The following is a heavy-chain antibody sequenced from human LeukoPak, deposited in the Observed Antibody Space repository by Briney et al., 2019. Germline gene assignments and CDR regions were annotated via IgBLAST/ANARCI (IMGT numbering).Heavy chain of an antibody. Sequence: VASVKVSCKASGYTFTSYGISWVRQAPGQGLEWMGWISAYNGNTNYAQKLQGRVTMTTDTSTSTAYMELRSLRSDDTAVYYCARVVHYHVDIVAPTIDYWGQGTMVTVSS. V-gene: IGHV1-18*01. J-gene: IGHJ4*02. CDR1: GYTFTSYG. CDR3: ARVVHYHVDIVAPTIDY. CDR2: ISAYNGNT. D-gene: IGHD5-12*01.